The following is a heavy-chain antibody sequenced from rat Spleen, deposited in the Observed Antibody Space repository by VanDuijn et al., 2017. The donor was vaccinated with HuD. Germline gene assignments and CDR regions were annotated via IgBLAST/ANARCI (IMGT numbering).Heavy chain of an antibody. Sequence: QVQLKESGPGLVQPSQTLSLTCTVAGFSLTSYSVHWVRQPPGKGLEWIAAISSGGSTYYNSVLKSRLSISRDTSKRQVFLKMNSLQTEDTAMYFCASEVGVPFAYWGQGTLVTVSS. CDR1: GFSLTSYS. CDR3: ASEVGVPFAY. J-gene: IGHJ3*01. CDR2: ISSGGST. D-gene: IGHD4-3*01. V-gene: IGHV2-6*01.